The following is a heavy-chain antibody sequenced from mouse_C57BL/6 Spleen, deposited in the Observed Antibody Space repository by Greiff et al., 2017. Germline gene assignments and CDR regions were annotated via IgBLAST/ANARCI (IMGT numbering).Heavy chain of an antibody. V-gene: IGHV10-3*01. J-gene: IGHJ3*01. CDR2: MRSKSSNYAT. Sequence: VQLKESGGGLVQPKGSLKLSCAASGFTFNTYALHWVRQAPGKGLEWVARMRSKSSNYATYYADKVKDRFTISRDDSQSMLYLQMNNLKTEDTAMYYCVRDEYACLAYWGQGTLVTVSA. CDR3: VRDEYACLAY. D-gene: IGHD5-1*01. CDR1: GFTFNTYA.